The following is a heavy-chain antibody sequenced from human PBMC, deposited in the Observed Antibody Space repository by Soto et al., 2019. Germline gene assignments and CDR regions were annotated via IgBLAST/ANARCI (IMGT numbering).Heavy chain of an antibody. J-gene: IGHJ6*02. D-gene: IGHD2-2*01. V-gene: IGHV1-18*01. CDR1: GYTFTSYG. CDR2: ISAYNGNT. CDR3: ASHLIWGVLVPAAMRPYYYGMDV. Sequence: QVQLVQSGAEVKKPGASVKVSCKASGYTFTSYGISWVRQAPGQGLEWMGWISAYNGNTNYAQKLQGRVTMTTDTSTSKANMELRSLRSDDTAGYYCASHLIWGVLVPAAMRPYYYGMDVWGQGTTVTVSS.